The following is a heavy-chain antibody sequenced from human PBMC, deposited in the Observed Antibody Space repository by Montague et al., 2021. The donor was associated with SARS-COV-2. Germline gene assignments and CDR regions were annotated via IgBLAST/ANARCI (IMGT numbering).Heavy chain of an antibody. CDR2: IYTSGST. V-gene: IGHV4-61*02. CDR3: ARDLVGQHRGGGFDY. CDR1: GGFIRSGGYY. Sequence: TLSLTCTVSGGFIRSGGYYWSWIRQPAGKGLEWIGRIYTSGSTNYNPSLKSRVIISVDTSKNQFSLKLNSVTAADTAVYYCARDLVGQHRGGGFDYWGQGTLVTVSS. D-gene: IGHD6-13*01. J-gene: IGHJ4*02.